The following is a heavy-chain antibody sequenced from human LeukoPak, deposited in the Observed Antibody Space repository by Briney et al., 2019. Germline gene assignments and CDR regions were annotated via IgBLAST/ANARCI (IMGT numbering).Heavy chain of an antibody. V-gene: IGHV3-66*02. Sequence: GGSLRLSCAASGFTVSSNYMSWVRQAPGKGLEWVSVIYSGGSTYYADSVKGRFTISRDNSKNTLYLQMNSLTAEDTAVNYCARASSWFRELPPYYFDYWGQGTLVTVSS. CDR3: ARASSWFRELPPYYFDY. CDR2: IYSGGST. CDR1: GFTVSSNY. J-gene: IGHJ4*02. D-gene: IGHD3-10*01.